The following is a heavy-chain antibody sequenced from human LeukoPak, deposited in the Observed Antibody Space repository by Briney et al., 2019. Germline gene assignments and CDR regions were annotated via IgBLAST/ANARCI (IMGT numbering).Heavy chain of an antibody. J-gene: IGHJ4*02. CDR1: GFIFSDYP. Sequence: PGGSLRLSCAASGFIFSDYPMHWVRQAPGKGLEYVSAISSDGGSTYYADSVEGRSTISRDNAKNTLCLQMSRLITEHTAVYYCVRKVYGNLAYYYGWWGQGTLVTVSS. D-gene: IGHD3-10*01. CDR2: ISSDGGST. CDR3: VRKVYGNLAYYYGW. V-gene: IGHV3-64D*06.